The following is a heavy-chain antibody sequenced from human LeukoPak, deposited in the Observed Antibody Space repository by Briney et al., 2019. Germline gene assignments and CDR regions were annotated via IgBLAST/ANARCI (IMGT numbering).Heavy chain of an antibody. D-gene: IGHD5-12*01. J-gene: IGHJ4*02. Sequence: GESLKISCKGSGYGFTTYWIGWVRQMPGKGLEWVGLIYPGDSDTRYSPSFQGQVTISADKSITTAYLQWTSLKASDTAMYYCTRGGAVATISYWGRGTLVAVSP. CDR3: TRGGAVATISY. V-gene: IGHV5-51*01. CDR2: IYPGDSDT. CDR1: GYGFTTYW.